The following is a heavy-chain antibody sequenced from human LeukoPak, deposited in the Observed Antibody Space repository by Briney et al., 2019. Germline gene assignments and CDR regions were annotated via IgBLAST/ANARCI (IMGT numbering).Heavy chain of an antibody. J-gene: IGHJ4*02. Sequence: SETLSLTCAVYGGSFSGYYWSWIRQPPGKGREWIGEINHSGSTNYNPSLKSRVTISVDTSKNQFSLKLSSVTAADTAVYYCARGMKMATAPFDYWGQGTLVTVSS. D-gene: IGHD5-24*01. V-gene: IGHV4-34*01. CDR3: ARGMKMATAPFDY. CDR1: GGSFSGYY. CDR2: INHSGST.